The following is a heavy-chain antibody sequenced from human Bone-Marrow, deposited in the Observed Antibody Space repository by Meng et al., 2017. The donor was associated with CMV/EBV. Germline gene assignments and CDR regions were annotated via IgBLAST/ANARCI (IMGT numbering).Heavy chain of an antibody. D-gene: IGHD6-6*01. CDR3: AKDRGGSSSSLWEEYGMDV. V-gene: IGHV3-23*01. CDR2: ISGSGGST. CDR1: GFTFSSYA. J-gene: IGHJ6*02. Sequence: GGSLRLSCAASGFTFSSYAMSWVRQAPGKGLEWVSAISGSGGSTYYADSVKGRFTISRDNSKNTLYLQMNSLRAEDTAVYYCAKDRGGSSSSLWEEYGMDVWGQGTTVTVSS.